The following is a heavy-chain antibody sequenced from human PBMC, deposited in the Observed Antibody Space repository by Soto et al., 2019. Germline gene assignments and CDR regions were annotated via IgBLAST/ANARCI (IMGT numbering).Heavy chain of an antibody. J-gene: IGHJ4*02. CDR3: AIRPISYYGSGNGVDY. V-gene: IGHV3-23*01. CDR1: GFTFRSYA. Sequence: EVQLLESGGGLVQPGGSLRLSCAASGFTFRSYAMNWVRQAPGKGLEWVAVINGGGSSTYYADSVKGRFTISRDNSKDTLFPQMDSLRADDTAVYYCAIRPISYYGSGNGVDYWGQGTLVTVSS. CDR2: INGGGSST. D-gene: IGHD3-10*01.